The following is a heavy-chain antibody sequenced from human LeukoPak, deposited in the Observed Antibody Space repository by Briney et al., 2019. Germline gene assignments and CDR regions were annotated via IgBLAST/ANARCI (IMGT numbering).Heavy chain of an antibody. D-gene: IGHD3-10*01. V-gene: IGHV1-18*01. Sequence: ASVKVSCKASGYTFTSYGISWVRQAPGQGLEWMGWISAYNGNTNYAQKLQGRVTMTTDTSTSTAYMELRSLRSDDTAVYYCARDREMVRGVIINWFDPWGQGTLVTVSS. CDR2: ISAYNGNT. CDR1: GYTFTSYG. J-gene: IGHJ5*02. CDR3: ARDREMVRGVIINWFDP.